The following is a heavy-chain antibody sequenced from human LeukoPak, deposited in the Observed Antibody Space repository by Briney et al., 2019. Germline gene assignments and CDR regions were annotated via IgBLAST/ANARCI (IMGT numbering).Heavy chain of an antibody. Sequence: SETLSLTCTVSGGSISSSSYYWGWIRQPPGKGLEWIGSIYYSGSTNYNPSLKSRVTISVDTSKNQFSLKLSSVTAADTAVYYCARGPGSYDWFDPWGQGTLVTVSS. CDR3: ARGPGSYDWFDP. CDR2: IYYSGST. CDR1: GGSISSSSYY. J-gene: IGHJ5*02. V-gene: IGHV4-39*07. D-gene: IGHD1-26*01.